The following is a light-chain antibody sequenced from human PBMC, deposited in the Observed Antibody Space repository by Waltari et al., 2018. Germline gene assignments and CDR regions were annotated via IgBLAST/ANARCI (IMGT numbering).Light chain of an antibody. J-gene: IGKJ4*01. CDR3: QQRSNWPLT. CDR1: QSVSGY. CDR2: DAY. Sequence: EIVLTQSPATLSLSPGERATLSCRASQSVSGYLAWYQQKPGQAPRLLIYDAYKRAPGIPSRFSGSESVTDFTLTINSLEPEDLAVYYCQQRSNWPLTFGGGTRVEIK. V-gene: IGKV3-11*01.